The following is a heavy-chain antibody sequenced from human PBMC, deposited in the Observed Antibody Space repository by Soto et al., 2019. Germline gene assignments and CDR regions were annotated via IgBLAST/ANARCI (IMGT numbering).Heavy chain of an antibody. J-gene: IGHJ3*02. CDR3: ARAGLIEMASHDAFDI. V-gene: IGHV1-46*01. D-gene: IGHD5-12*01. CDR2: INPSGGST. Sequence: ASVKVSCKASGYTFTSYYMHWVRQAPGQGLEWMGIINPSGGSTSYAQKFQGRVTMTRDTSTSTVYMELSSLRSEDTAVYYCARAGLIEMASHDAFDIWGQGTMVTVSS. CDR1: GYTFTSYY.